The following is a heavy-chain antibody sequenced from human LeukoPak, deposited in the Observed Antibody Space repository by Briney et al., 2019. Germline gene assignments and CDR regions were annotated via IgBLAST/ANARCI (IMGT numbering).Heavy chain of an antibody. CDR1: GFTFDDYA. D-gene: IGHD2-2*01. V-gene: IGHV3-9*03. CDR2: ISWNSGSI. J-gene: IGHJ4*02. Sequence: GRSLRLSCAASGFTFDDYAMHWVRQAPGKGLEWVSGISWNSGSIGCADSVKGRFTISRDNAKNSLYLQMNSLRAEDMALYYCAKAEYCSSTSCYLAFDYWGQGTLVTVSS. CDR3: AKAEYCSSTSCYLAFDY.